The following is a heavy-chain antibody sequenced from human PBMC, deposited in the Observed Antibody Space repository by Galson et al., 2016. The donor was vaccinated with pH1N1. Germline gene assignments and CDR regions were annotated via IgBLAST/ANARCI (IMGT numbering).Heavy chain of an antibody. CDR3: TRDLGRLRDY. CDR2: IIGMFGTT. J-gene: IGHJ4*02. D-gene: IGHD1-26*01. V-gene: IGHV1-69*13. CDR1: GGTFSSFA. Sequence: SVKVSCKASGGTFSSFAISWVRQAPGQGLEWMGGIIGMFGTTNYAHRFQGRLTITADEMTSTAYMELSSLRSEDTAVYYCTRDLGRLRDYWGQGTLVTVSS.